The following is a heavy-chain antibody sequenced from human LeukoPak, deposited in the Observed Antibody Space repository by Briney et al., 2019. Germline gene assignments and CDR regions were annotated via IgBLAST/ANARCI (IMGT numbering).Heavy chain of an antibody. Sequence: GGSLRLSCAASGFTFSSYSMNWVRQAPGKGLEWVSSISSSSSYIYYADSVKGRFTISRDNAKNSLYLQMNSLRAEDTAVYYCARLPGIAAAHSNYWGQGTLVTVSS. CDR3: ARLPGIAAAHSNY. CDR1: GFTFSSYS. D-gene: IGHD6-13*01. CDR2: ISSSSSYI. J-gene: IGHJ4*02. V-gene: IGHV3-21*01.